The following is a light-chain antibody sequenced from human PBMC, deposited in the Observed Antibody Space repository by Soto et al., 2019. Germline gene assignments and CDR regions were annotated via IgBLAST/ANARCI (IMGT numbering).Light chain of an antibody. CDR1: SSDVGGYIY. CDR2: EVS. J-gene: IGLJ1*01. V-gene: IGLV2-14*01. Sequence: QSVLTQPASVSGSPGQSITISCTGTSSDVGGYIYVSWYQHHPGKAPKLMIYEVSNRTSGVSNRFSGSKSGNTASLTISGLQAEDEADYYCTSYTSSSSQVFGTGTKVTVL. CDR3: TSYTSSSSQV.